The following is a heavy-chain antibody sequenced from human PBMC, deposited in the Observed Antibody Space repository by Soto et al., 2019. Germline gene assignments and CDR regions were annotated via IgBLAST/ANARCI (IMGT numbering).Heavy chain of an antibody. V-gene: IGHV3-13*01. CDR3: ARGQEVGAHFFDS. J-gene: IGHJ4*02. CDR2: IGTAGDT. D-gene: IGHD2-15*01. CDR1: GFTFSGFD. Sequence: GGSLRLSCEASGFTFSGFDMHWVRQPTGKGLEWASTIGTAGDTYYAVSVKGRFTISRDNAKNSLSLQMNSLRAGDTAVYFCARGQEVGAHFFDSWGQGTQVTVSS.